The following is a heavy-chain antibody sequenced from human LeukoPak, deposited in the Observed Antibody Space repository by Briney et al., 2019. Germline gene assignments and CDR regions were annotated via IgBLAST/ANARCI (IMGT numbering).Heavy chain of an antibody. D-gene: IGHD5-18*01. V-gene: IGHV3-53*01. CDR1: GFPGSSNF. CDR3: ARERRGYGVFYGMDV. Sequence: GGSLRLYCAASGFPGSSNFMSWVRKAPGKGLEWVSVIDNEDSTFYADSVKGRFTISRDNSKNTVFLQMNSLGAEDTAVYYCARERRGYGVFYGMDVWGQGTTVTVSS. CDR2: IDNEDST. J-gene: IGHJ6*02.